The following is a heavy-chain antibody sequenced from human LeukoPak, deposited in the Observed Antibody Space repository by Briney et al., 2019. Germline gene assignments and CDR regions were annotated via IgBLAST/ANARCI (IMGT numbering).Heavy chain of an antibody. CDR1: GLTFSGYS. V-gene: IGHV3-21*01. Sequence: GGSLRLSCAASGLTFSGYSMNWVRQAPGKGLEWVSYISISSRYIYYADSLKGRFTISRYNAKSSLYLQMSSLRAEDTAVYYCASAGYYERSGYTYYFHYWGQGTVVTVSS. CDR2: ISISSRYI. J-gene: IGHJ4*02. CDR3: ASAGYYERSGYTYYFHY. D-gene: IGHD3-22*01.